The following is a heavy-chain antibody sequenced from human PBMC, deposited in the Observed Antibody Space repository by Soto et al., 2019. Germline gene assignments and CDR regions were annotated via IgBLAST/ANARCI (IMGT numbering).Heavy chain of an antibody. V-gene: IGHV3-33*01. D-gene: IGHD3-10*01. Sequence: QVQLVESGGGVVQPGRSLRLSCAASGFTFSSYGMHWVRQAPGKGLEWVAVIWYDGSNRYYAEYVKGRFTISRDNSNNTLYLQMNSLRAEDTAVYYCARDGDVLLWFGESAFDIWGQGTMFTVSS. CDR3: ARDGDVLLWFGESAFDI. CDR2: IWYDGSNR. J-gene: IGHJ3*02. CDR1: GFTFSSYG.